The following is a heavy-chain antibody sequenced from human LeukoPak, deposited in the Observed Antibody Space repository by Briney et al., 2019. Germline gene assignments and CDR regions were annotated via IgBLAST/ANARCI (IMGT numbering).Heavy chain of an antibody. V-gene: IGHV4-59*01. CDR3: ARAEKAVTGTLDY. CDR2: MYNRGST. J-gene: IGHJ4*02. D-gene: IGHD6-19*01. Sequence: PSETLSLTCTVSGDSISNYYWSWIRQSPGKKLEWIGYMYNRGSTIYNPSLKSRVTISTDTSKNQFSLRLTSVTAADTAVYYCARAEKAVTGTLDYWGQGTLITDSS. CDR1: GDSISNYY.